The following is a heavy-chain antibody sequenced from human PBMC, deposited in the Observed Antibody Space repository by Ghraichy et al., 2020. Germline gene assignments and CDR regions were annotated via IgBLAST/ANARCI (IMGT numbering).Heavy chain of an antibody. D-gene: IGHD1-7*01. J-gene: IGHJ6*02. CDR1: GFIVTTKY. V-gene: IGHV3-66*01. Sequence: GGSLRLSCAASGFIVTTKYMSWVRQAPGKGLEWVSVIYSVGTTHYADSVKGRFTISRDNGNNILYLHMKSMRAEDSAVYYCATAPGITGSTSQENYGLDVWGQGSTVSDSS. CDR3: ATAPGITGSTSQENYGLDV. CDR2: IYSVGTT.